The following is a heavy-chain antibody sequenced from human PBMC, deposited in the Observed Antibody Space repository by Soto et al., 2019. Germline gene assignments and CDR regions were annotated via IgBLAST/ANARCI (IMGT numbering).Heavy chain of an antibody. Sequence: GGSLRLSCTASGFKFDDYAMHCVRQAQGKGLEWVSGINFNSANTAYAESVKGRFTISRDNAKNSLYLQMNSLRAEDTAFYFCAKDLRTRWILGNFDSWGQGTLVTVSS. CDR2: INFNSANT. D-gene: IGHD1-1*01. V-gene: IGHV3-9*01. CDR1: GFKFDDYA. J-gene: IGHJ4*02. CDR3: AKDLRTRWILGNFDS.